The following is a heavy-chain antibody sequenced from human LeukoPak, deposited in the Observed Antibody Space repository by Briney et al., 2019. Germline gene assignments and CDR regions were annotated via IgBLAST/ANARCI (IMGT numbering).Heavy chain of an antibody. V-gene: IGHV3-30*02. CDR1: GFTFSSYG. CDR2: IRYDGSNK. D-gene: IGHD3-3*01. Sequence: AGGSLRLSCAASGFTFSSYGMHWVRQAPGKGLEWVAFIRYDGSNKYYADSVKGRFTISRDNSKNTLYLQMNSLRAEDTAVYYCAKPPDRAIFGWGRRGTDYYMDVWGKGTTVTVSS. CDR3: AKPPDRAIFGWGRRGTDYYMDV. J-gene: IGHJ6*03.